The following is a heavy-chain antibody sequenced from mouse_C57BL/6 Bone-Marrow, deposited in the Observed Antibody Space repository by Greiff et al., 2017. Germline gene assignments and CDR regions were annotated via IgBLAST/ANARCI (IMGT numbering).Heavy chain of an antibody. CDR3: ARDSNWDGTY. V-gene: IGHV1-76*01. CDR1: GYTFTDYY. CDR2: FYPGSGNT. Sequence: QVQLQQSGAELVRPGASVKLSCKASGYTFTDYYINWVKQRPGQGLEWIARFYPGSGNTYYNEKFKGKATLTAEKSSSTAYMQLSSLTSEDSAVYFCARDSNWDGTYWGQGTLVTVSA. J-gene: IGHJ3*01. D-gene: IGHD4-1*01.